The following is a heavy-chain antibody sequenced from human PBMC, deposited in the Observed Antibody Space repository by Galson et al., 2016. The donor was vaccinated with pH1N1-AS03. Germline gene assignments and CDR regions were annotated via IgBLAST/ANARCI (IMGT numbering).Heavy chain of an antibody. J-gene: IGHJ6*02. CDR2: INPNSGGT. V-gene: IGHV1-2*02. CDR1: GYTFTEYY. D-gene: IGHD3-10*01. Sequence: SVKVSCKASGYTFTEYYMYWVRQAPGRGLEWMGWINPNSGGTKSAHKFQGRVTMTRDTTINTAYMVLSSLRSDDTAVYYCARGDYFGSGTYKPYYAMDVWGQGTTVTVSS. CDR3: ARGDYFGSGTYKPYYAMDV.